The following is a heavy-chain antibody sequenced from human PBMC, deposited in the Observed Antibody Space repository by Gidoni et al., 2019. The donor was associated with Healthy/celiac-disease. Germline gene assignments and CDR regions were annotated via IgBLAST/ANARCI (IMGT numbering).Heavy chain of an antibody. CDR2: IKQDGSEK. D-gene: IGHD6-19*01. CDR3: ARDRGQWLVYFDI. Sequence: EVQLVESGGGLVQPGGSLRLSCAASGFTFSSYWMSWVRQAPGKGLGWVANIKQDGSEKYYVDSVKGRFTISRDNAKNSLYLQMNSLRAEDTAVYYCARDRGQWLVYFDIWGQGTMVTVSS. J-gene: IGHJ3*02. CDR1: GFTFSSYW. V-gene: IGHV3-7*03.